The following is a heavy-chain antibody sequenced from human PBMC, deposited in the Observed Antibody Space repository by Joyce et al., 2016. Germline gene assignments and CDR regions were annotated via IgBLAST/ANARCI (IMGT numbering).Heavy chain of an antibody. D-gene: IGHD3-10*02. CDR1: GYSFTSHW. CDR2: IGPRDSYT. Sequence: EVQLVQSGAEVKKPGESLRISCKGSGYSFTSHWISWVRQKPGKGLEWMGRIGPRDSYTDYSPSFEGHVTISVDKTISAAYLQWSSLRASDTAIYYCARHVTDWFDPWGQGTLVTVSS. CDR3: ARHVTDWFDP. V-gene: IGHV5-10-1*03. J-gene: IGHJ5*02.